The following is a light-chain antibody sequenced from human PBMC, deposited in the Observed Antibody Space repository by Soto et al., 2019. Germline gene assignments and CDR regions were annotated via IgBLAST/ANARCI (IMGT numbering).Light chain of an antibody. Sequence: VMTQSPAILSVSPGESATLSCRASQSVGINLAWYQQRPGRAPRLVIYGASSRATGFPARFSGSGSGTYFTLTISSLQSEDFAVYYCHQYNFWPGTFGQGTKLEIK. V-gene: IGKV3-15*01. CDR1: QSVGIN. J-gene: IGKJ2*01. CDR2: GAS. CDR3: HQYNFWPGT.